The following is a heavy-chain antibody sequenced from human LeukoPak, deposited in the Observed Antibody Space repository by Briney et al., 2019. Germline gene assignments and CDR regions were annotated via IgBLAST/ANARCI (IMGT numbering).Heavy chain of an antibody. CDR3: ARSQSSSLIDY. D-gene: IGHD6-13*01. CDR2: IWYDGTSK. J-gene: IGHJ4*02. Sequence: PGGSLRLSCAASGFSLSAYGVHWVRQAPGKGLEWVAVIWYDGTSKDYADSVEGRFTFSRDNSKNTLYLQMNSLTVEDTAVYYCARSQSSSLIDYWGQGTLVTVSS. V-gene: IGHV3-33*01. CDR1: GFSLSAYG.